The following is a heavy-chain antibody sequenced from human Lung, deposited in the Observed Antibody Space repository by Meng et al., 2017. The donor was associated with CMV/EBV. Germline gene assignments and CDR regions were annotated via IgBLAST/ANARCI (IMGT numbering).Heavy chain of an antibody. J-gene: IGHJ4*02. CDR3: ASTTPYCSSTSCYTYFEY. Sequence: SVKVSCKASGGTFSSYAISWVRQAPGQGLEWMGGIIPIFGTANYAQKFQGRVTITTDESTSTAYMELSSLRSEDTAVYYCASTTPYCSSTSCYTYFEYWXQGHXVTVDS. CDR2: IIPIFGTA. V-gene: IGHV1-69*05. D-gene: IGHD2-2*02. CDR1: GGTFSSYA.